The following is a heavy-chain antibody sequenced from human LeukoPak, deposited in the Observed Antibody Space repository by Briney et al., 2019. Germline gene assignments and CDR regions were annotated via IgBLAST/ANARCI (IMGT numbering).Heavy chain of an antibody. CDR3: AELGITMIGGV. V-gene: IGHV3-48*03. CDR1: GFTFSSYE. D-gene: IGHD3-10*02. Sequence: PGGSLRLSCAASGFTFSSYEMNWVRQAPGKGLEWVSYISSSGSTIYYADSVKGRFTISRYNAKNSLHLQMNSLRAEDTAVYYCAELGITMIGGVWGKGTTVTISS. CDR2: ISSSGSTI. J-gene: IGHJ6*04.